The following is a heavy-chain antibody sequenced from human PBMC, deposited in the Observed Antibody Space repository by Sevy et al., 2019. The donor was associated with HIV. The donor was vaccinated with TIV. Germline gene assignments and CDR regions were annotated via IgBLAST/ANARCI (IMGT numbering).Heavy chain of an antibody. CDR1: GFTFGDYC. Sequence: GRSLRLSCATSGFTFGDYCMSWVRQAPGKGLEWISFFKSKAHGGTAENATSVKDRFTISRDDSKGIVYLQMNNLKTEDTAVYFCTRWSGSQSIFDYWGQGTLVTVSS. CDR2: FKSKAHGGTA. CDR3: TRWSGSQSIFDY. V-gene: IGHV3-49*04. J-gene: IGHJ4*02. D-gene: IGHD1-26*01.